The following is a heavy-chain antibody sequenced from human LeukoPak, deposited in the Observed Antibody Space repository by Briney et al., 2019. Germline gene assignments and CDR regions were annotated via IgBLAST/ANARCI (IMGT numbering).Heavy chain of an antibody. D-gene: IGHD5-18*01. V-gene: IGHV3-30-3*01. CDR3: ARGYSYGHSTYGMDV. Sequence: GRSLRLSCAASGFTFSSYTIHWVRQAPGKGLEWVAVISYDGSNKYYADSVKGRFTISRDNSKNTLYLQMNSLRAEDTAVYYCARGYSYGHSTYGMDVWGQGTTVTVSS. CDR1: GFTFSSYT. J-gene: IGHJ6*02. CDR2: ISYDGSNK.